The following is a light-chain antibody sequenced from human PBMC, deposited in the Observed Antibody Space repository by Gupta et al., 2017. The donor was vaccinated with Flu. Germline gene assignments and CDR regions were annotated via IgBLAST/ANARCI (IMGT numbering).Light chain of an antibody. CDR2: AAS. Sequence: GDSVTITCRASQGISSYLNWYQQKPGKAPKVLIYAASSLQSGVPYRFSGSGSGTDFTLTISSLQPEDFATYYCQQSYSTPWTFGQGTKVEI. V-gene: IGKV1-39*01. CDR3: QQSYSTPWT. CDR1: QGISSY. J-gene: IGKJ1*01.